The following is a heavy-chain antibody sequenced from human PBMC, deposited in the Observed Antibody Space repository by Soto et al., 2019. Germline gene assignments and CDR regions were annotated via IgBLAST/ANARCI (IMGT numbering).Heavy chain of an antibody. CDR2: INAGNGNT. V-gene: IGHV1-3*01. Sequence: GASVKVSCKASGYTFTSYAMHWVRQAPGQRLEWMGWINAGNGNTKYSQKFQGRVTITRDTSASTAYMELSSLRSEDTAVYYCARDQIPQYYDFWSGYDDRYDAFDIWGQGTMVTVSS. D-gene: IGHD3-3*01. CDR1: GYTFTSYA. CDR3: ARDQIPQYYDFWSGYDDRYDAFDI. J-gene: IGHJ3*02.